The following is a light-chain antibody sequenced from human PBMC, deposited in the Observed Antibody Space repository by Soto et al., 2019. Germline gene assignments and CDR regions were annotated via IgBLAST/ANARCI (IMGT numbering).Light chain of an antibody. CDR2: GNS. V-gene: IGLV1-40*01. Sequence: QLVLTQPPSVSGAPGQRVTISCPGAGSNIGAGFDVHWYQQLPGTAPKLLIYGNSNRPSGVPDRFSGSKSGTSASLAITGLQAEDEADYYCQSYDSSLSGYVFGTGTKLTVL. CDR1: GSNIGAGFD. J-gene: IGLJ1*01. CDR3: QSYDSSLSGYV.